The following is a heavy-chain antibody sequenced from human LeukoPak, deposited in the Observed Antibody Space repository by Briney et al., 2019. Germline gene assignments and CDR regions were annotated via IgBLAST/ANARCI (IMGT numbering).Heavy chain of an antibody. Sequence: GGSLRLSCAASGFTFSSYAMHWVRQAPGKGLEYVSAISSNGGSTYYANSVKGRFTISRDNSKNTLYLQMGSLRAEDMAVYYCARDSLGGDAFDIWGQGTMVTVSS. CDR1: GFTFSSYA. CDR3: ARDSLGGDAFDI. CDR2: ISSNGGST. D-gene: IGHD2-15*01. V-gene: IGHV3-64*01. J-gene: IGHJ3*02.